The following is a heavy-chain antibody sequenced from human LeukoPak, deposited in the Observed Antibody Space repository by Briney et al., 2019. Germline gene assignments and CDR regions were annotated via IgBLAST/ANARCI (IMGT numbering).Heavy chain of an antibody. J-gene: IGHJ4*02. CDR2: IYHSGST. Sequence: SETLSLTCTVSGYSISSGYYWGWIRQPPGKGLEWIGSIYHSGSTYYNPSLKSRVTISVDTSKNQFSLKLSSVTAADTAVYYCARRRFYYGSGSYYTYWGQGTLVTVSS. V-gene: IGHV4-38-2*02. CDR3: ARRRFYYGSGSYYTY. D-gene: IGHD3-10*01. CDR1: GYSISSGYY.